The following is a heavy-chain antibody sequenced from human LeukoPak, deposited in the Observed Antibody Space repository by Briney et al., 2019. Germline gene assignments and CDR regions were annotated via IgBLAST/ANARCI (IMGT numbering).Heavy chain of an antibody. Sequence: GGSLILSCAASGFSFSSYAMSWVRQAPGKGLEWVSAIRDSGGSTYYADSVKGRFTISRDNSQNTLYLQMNSLRAEDTAVYYCARAKLEHGGFGYWGQGTLVTVSS. CDR1: GFSFSSYA. J-gene: IGHJ4*02. CDR2: IRDSGGST. CDR3: ARAKLEHGGFGY. D-gene: IGHD1/OR15-1a*01. V-gene: IGHV3-23*01.